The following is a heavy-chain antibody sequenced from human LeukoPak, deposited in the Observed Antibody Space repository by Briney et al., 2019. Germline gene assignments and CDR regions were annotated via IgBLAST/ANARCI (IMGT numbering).Heavy chain of an antibody. V-gene: IGHV3-30*01. D-gene: IGHD6-13*01. CDR3: ARPASEQHLPGYYYFYYYMDV. CDR1: GFTFSNYA. Sequence: GGSLRLSCAASGFTFSNYAVHWVRQAPGKGLEWVAIISYDGTNQYYADSVKGRFTISRDNSKNTLYLQMNSLRVEDTAVYYCARPASEQHLPGYYYFYYYMDVWGKGTTVTVSS. CDR2: ISYDGTNQ. J-gene: IGHJ6*03.